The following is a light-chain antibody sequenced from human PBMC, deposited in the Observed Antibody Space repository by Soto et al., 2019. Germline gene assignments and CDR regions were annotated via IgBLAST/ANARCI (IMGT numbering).Light chain of an antibody. CDR1: SSDVGAYNY. CDR3: SSYTSATTYV. J-gene: IGLJ1*01. V-gene: IGLV2-14*01. Sequence: QSALTQPASVSGSPGQSITISCTGTSSDVGAYNYDSWYQQYPGEAPKVIIYDVSHRPAGVSNRFSGSKSGNTASLTISGLQTQDEADYYCSSYTSATTYVFGPGTKVTVL. CDR2: DVS.